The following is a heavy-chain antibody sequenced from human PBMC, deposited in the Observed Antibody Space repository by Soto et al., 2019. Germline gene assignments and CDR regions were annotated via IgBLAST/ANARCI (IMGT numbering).Heavy chain of an antibody. Sequence: GASVKVSCKASRYTFSSHGMIWVRQAPGQGLEWMGWISGYNGNAKYAQRFQGRVTMTTDTSTSTVYMDLRSLGSDDSAVYYCAREGSYGWYDCWGQGTLVTVSS. CDR3: AREGSYGWYDC. J-gene: IGHJ5*01. CDR1: RYTFSSHG. D-gene: IGHD2-15*01. V-gene: IGHV1-18*01. CDR2: ISGYNGNA.